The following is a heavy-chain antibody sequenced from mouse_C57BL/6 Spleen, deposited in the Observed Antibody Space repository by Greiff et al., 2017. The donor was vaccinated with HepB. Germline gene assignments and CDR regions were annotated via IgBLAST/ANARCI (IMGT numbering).Heavy chain of an antibody. J-gene: IGHJ3*01. Sequence: VQLQQSGAELVKPGASVKLSCKASGYTFTEYTIHWVKQRSGQGLEWIGWFYPGSGSIKYNEKFKDKATLTADKSSSTVYMELSRLTSEDSAVYFCARHEDRIYYDYGAWFAYWGQGTLVTVSA. D-gene: IGHD2-4*01. CDR3: ARHEDRIYYDYGAWFAY. CDR1: GYTFTEYT. V-gene: IGHV1-62-2*01. CDR2: FYPGSGSI.